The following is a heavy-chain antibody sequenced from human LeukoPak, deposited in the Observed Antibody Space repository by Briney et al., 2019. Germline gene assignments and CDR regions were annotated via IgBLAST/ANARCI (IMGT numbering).Heavy chain of an antibody. J-gene: IGHJ4*02. CDR3: ARNDYYDSSGYFNY. CDR2: IIPIFGTA. D-gene: IGHD3-22*01. V-gene: IGHV1-69*01. Sequence: SVKVSCKASGGTFSSYAISWVRQAPGQGLEWMGGIIPIFGTANYAQKFQGRVTITADESTSTAYMELSSLRSEATAVYYCARNDYYDSSGYFNYWGQGTLVTVSS. CDR1: GGTFSSYA.